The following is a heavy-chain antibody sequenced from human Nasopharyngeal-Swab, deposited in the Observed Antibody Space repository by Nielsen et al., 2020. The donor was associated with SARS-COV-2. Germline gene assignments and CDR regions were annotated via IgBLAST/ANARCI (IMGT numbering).Heavy chain of an antibody. CDR1: GGTFSSYA. V-gene: IGHV1-69*10. D-gene: IGHD4-23*01. CDR3: ARAMATVGAVYYYGMDV. CDR2: IIPILGIA. J-gene: IGHJ6*02. Sequence: SVKVSCKASGGTFSSYAISWVRQAPGQGLEWMGGIIPILGIANYAQKFQGRVTITADKSTSTAYMELSSLRSEDTAVYYCARAMATVGAVYYYGMDVWGQGTTDTVSS.